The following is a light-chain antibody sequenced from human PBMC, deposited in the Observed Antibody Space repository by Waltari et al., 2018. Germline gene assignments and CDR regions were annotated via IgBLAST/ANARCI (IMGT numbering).Light chain of an antibody. Sequence: QSVLTQPPSVSGTPGQRVTISCSGSTSNLGAGHDVHWYQHLPGTAPKLLIYGNNNRPSGVPDRVSGSKSGTSASLAITGLQADDEADYFCQSFDNMLSGGVVFGGGTKLAVL. V-gene: IGLV1-40*01. CDR2: GNN. CDR3: QSFDNMLSGGVV. CDR1: TSNLGAGHD. J-gene: IGLJ2*01.